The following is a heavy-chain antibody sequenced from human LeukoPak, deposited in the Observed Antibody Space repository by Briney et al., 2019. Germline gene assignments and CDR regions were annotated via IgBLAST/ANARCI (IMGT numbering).Heavy chain of an antibody. CDR3: ARDGGITMIVVVRHAFDI. D-gene: IGHD3-22*01. V-gene: IGHV3-21*01. CDR2: ISSSSSYM. J-gene: IGHJ3*02. Sequence: PGGSLRLSCAASGFTFSSYSMNWVRQAPGKGLEWVSSISSSSSYMYYADSVKGRFTISRDNAKNSLYLQMNSLRAEDTAVYYCARDGGITMIVVVRHAFDIWGQGTMVTVSS. CDR1: GFTFSSYS.